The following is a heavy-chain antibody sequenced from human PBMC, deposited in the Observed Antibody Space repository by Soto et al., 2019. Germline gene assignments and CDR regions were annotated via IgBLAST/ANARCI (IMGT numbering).Heavy chain of an antibody. CDR2: INPSGGST. CDR1: GYTFTSYY. V-gene: IGHV1-46*01. CDR3: ARALTIVVVPAAIRNYYYYGMDV. J-gene: IGHJ6*02. Sequence: ASVKVSCKASGYTFTSYYMHWVRQAPGQGLEWMGIINPSGGSTSYAQKFQGRVTMTRDTSTSTVYMELSSLRSEDTAVYYCARALTIVVVPAAIRNYYYYGMDVWG. D-gene: IGHD2-2*02.